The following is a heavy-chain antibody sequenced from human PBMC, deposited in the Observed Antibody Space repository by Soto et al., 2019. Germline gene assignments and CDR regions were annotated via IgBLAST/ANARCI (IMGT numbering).Heavy chain of an antibody. J-gene: IGHJ5*02. V-gene: IGHV1-3*01. Sequence: ASVKVSCKASGYTFTSYAMHWVRQAPGQRLEWMGWINAGNGNTKYSQKFQGRVTITRDTSASTAYMELSSLRSEDTAVYYCARDHGAPNFSDNWFVPGGQGTVVAVSA. CDR3: ARDHGAPNFSDNWFVP. CDR2: INAGNGNT. D-gene: IGHD6-25*01. CDR1: GYTFTSYA.